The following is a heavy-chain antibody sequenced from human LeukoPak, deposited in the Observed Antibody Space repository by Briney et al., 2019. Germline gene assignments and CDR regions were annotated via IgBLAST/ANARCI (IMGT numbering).Heavy chain of an antibody. CDR1: GGSISSYY. CDR2: IFYSGTT. Sequence: SETLSLTCTVSGGSISSYYWSWIRQPPGKGLEWIGFIFYSGTTNYNPSLKSRVTISVDTSKNQFSLTLSSVTAADTAVYYCARSDGYGLVDIWGQGTMVTVSS. J-gene: IGHJ3*02. D-gene: IGHD3-10*01. CDR3: ARSDGYGLVDI. V-gene: IGHV4-59*12.